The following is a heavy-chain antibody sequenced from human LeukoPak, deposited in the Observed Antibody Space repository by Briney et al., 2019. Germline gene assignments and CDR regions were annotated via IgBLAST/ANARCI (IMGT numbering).Heavy chain of an antibody. D-gene: IGHD5-12*01. J-gene: IGHJ3*02. V-gene: IGHV4-34*01. CDR2: INHSGST. CDR3: ARSCLIVDIVATIRARLGGNAFDI. Sequence: PSETLSLTCAVYGGSFSGYYWSWIRQPPGKGLEWIGEINHSGSTNYNPSLKSRVTISVDTSKNQFSLKLSSVTAADTAVYYCARSCLIVDIVATIRARLGGNAFDIWGHGTMVTVSS. CDR1: GGSFSGYY.